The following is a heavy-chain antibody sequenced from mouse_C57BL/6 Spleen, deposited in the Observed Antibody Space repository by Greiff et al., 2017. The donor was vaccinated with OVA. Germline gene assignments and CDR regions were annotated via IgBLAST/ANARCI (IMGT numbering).Heavy chain of an antibody. V-gene: IGHV14-2*01. CDR2: IDPEDGET. J-gene: IGHJ1*03. Sequence: DVKLVESGAELVKPGASVKLSCTASGFNIKDYYMHWVKQRTEQGLEWIGRIDPEDGETKYAPKFQGKATITADTSSNTAYLQLSSLTSEDTAVYYCARSHYYGSSYGYFDVWGTGTTVTVSS. D-gene: IGHD1-1*01. CDR1: GFNIKDYY. CDR3: ARSHYYGSSYGYFDV.